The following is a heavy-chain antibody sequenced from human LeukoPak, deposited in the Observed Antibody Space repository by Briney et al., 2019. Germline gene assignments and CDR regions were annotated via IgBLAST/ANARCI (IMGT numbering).Heavy chain of an antibody. CDR3: ARRKADMINDAFDI. J-gene: IGHJ3*02. CDR1: GGTLSSYA. Sequence: ASVTVSFKASGGTLSSYAISWVRQAPGQGLEWMGGIIPIFGIANYAQKFQGRVTITTDESTSTVYMELSSLRSEDTAVYYCARRKADMINDAFDIWGQGTMVTVSS. CDR2: IIPIFGIA. V-gene: IGHV1-69*05. D-gene: IGHD3-22*01.